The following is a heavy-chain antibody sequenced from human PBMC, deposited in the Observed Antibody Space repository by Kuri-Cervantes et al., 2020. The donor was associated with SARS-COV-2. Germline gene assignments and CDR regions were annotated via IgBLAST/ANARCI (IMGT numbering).Heavy chain of an antibody. CDR2: IYYSGST. CDR3: ARLCMITFGGVIVRVFDY. CDR1: GGSISSYY. J-gene: IGHJ4*02. V-gene: IGHV4-59*01. Sequence: GSLRLACTVSGGSISSYYWSWIRQPPGKGLEWIGYIYYSGSTNYNPSLKSRVTISVDTSKNQFSLKLSSVTAADTAVYYCARLCMITFGGVIVRVFDYWGQGTLVTVSS. D-gene: IGHD3-16*02.